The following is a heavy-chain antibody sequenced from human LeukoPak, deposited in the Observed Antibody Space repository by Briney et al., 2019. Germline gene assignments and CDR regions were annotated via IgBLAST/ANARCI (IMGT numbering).Heavy chain of an antibody. CDR2: INHSGST. V-gene: IGHV4-34*01. Sequence: SETLSLTCAVYGGSFSGYYWSWIRQPPGKGLEWIGEINHSGSTNYNPSLKSRVTISVDTSKNQFFLKLSSVTAADTAVYYCAGNCSGGSCYRLDYWGQGTLVTVSS. J-gene: IGHJ4*02. D-gene: IGHD2-15*01. CDR1: GGSFSGYY. CDR3: AGNCSGGSCYRLDY.